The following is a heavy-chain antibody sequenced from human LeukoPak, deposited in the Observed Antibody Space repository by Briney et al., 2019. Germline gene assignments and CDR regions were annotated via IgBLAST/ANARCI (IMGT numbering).Heavy chain of an antibody. CDR1: GFTFSSYS. D-gene: IGHD1-26*01. CDR3: ARAGYSGSYPTREPPFDY. CDR2: ISSSSSYI. J-gene: IGHJ4*02. Sequence: GGSLRLSCAASGFTFSSYSMNWVRQAPGKGLEWVSSISSSSSYIYYADSVKGRFTISRDNAKNSLYLQMNSLRAEDTAVYYCARAGYSGSYPTREPPFDYWGQGTLVTVSS. V-gene: IGHV3-21*01.